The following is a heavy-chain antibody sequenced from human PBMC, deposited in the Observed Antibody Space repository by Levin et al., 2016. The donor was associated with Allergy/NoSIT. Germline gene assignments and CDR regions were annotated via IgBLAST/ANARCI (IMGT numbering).Heavy chain of an antibody. CDR3: ARRVDSSSWSSLNWFDP. V-gene: IGHV4-39*01. Sequence: GSLRLSCTVSGGSISSSSYYWGWIRQPPGKGLEWIGSIYYSGSTYYNPSLKSRVTISVDTSKNQFSLKLSSVTAADTAVYYCARRVDSSSWSSLNWFDPWGQGTLVTVSS. CDR2: IYYSGST. D-gene: IGHD6-13*01. J-gene: IGHJ5*02. CDR1: GGSISSSSYY.